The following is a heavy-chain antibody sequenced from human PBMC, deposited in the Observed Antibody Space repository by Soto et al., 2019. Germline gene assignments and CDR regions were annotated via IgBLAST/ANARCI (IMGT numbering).Heavy chain of an antibody. V-gene: IGHV4-4*02. J-gene: IGHJ6*02. CDR2: IYHSGST. CDR3: ARGGGDIVLVPAATAWYYYYYGMDV. D-gene: IGHD2-2*01. CDR1: GGSISSSNW. Sequence: PSETLSLTCAVSGGSISSSNWWSWVRQPPGKGLEWIGEIYHSGSTNYNPSLKSRVTISVDKSKNQFSLKLSSVTAADTAVYYCARGGGDIVLVPAATAWYYYYYGMDVRGQGTTVT.